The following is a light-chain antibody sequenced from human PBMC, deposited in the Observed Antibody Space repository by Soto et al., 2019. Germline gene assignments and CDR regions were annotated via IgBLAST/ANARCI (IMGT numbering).Light chain of an antibody. CDR2: GAS. CDR3: QHYSTWLWT. V-gene: IGKV3-15*01. CDR1: QSVSSK. J-gene: IGKJ1*01. Sequence: EIVMTQSPATLSVSPGERATLSCRASQSVSSKLAWYQQKPGQGPRLILYGASTRATGIPARFSGSGSGTELTLTISSLQSEDFAVYYCQHYSTWLWTFGQGTKVAIK.